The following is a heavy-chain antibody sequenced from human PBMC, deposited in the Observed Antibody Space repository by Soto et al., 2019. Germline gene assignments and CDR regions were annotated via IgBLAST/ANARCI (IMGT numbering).Heavy chain of an antibody. Sequence: SVKVSCKASGFTFTSSAVQWVRQAPGQRLEWIGWIVVGSGNTNYAQKFQERVTITRDMSTSTAYMELSSLRSEDTAVYYLAAVGATQTWDAFDIWGQDTMVPVS. CDR2: IVVGSGNT. CDR1: GFTFTSSA. J-gene: IGHJ3*02. D-gene: IGHD1-26*01. V-gene: IGHV1-58*01. CDR3: AAVGATQTWDAFDI.